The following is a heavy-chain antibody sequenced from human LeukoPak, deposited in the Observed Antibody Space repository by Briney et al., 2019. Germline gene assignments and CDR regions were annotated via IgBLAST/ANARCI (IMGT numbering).Heavy chain of an antibody. CDR3: ARGVYYFDY. J-gene: IGHJ4*02. CDR1: GFTLSSYW. CDR2: INSDESST. V-gene: IGHV3-74*01. Sequence: GGSLRLSCAASGFTLSSYWMHWVRQAPGKGLVWVPRINSDESSTSYADSVKGRFTISRGNAKNTLYLQMNSLRAEDTAVYYCARGVYYFDYWGQGTLVTVSS. D-gene: IGHD6-13*01.